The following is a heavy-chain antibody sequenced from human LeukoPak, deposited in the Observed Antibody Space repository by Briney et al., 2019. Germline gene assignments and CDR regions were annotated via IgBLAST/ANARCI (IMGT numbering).Heavy chain of an antibody. CDR1: GYTFTSYY. CDR3: ARNSISLYYYNYYMDV. CDR2: INPSGGST. D-gene: IGHD2/OR15-2a*01. Sequence: ASVKVSCKASGYTFTSYYMHWVRQAPGQGLEWMGIINPSGGSTSYAQKFQGRVTMTTDTSTSTVYMELRSLRSDDTAVYYCARNSISLYYYNYYMDVWGKGTTVTVSS. J-gene: IGHJ6*03. V-gene: IGHV1-46*01.